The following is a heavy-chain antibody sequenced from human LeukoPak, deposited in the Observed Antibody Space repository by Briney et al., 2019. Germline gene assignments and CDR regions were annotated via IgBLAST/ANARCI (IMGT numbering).Heavy chain of an antibody. V-gene: IGHV3-74*01. D-gene: IGHD2-2*03. Sequence: PGGSLRLSCAGSEFSFSSYWMHWARQPPEKGLEWVFSIKSDGSATAYADSVKGRFSMSTDSAKYTASLHMNSLRVEDTAMYYCAMDINGDLFHVWGQGTPVTVSS. CDR3: AMDINGDLFHV. CDR2: IKSDGSAT. CDR1: EFSFSSYW. J-gene: IGHJ4*02.